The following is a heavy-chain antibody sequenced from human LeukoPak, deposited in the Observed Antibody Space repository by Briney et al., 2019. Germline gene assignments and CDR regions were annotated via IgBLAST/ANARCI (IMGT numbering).Heavy chain of an antibody. J-gene: IGHJ6*02. CDR3: ATDPGETVPAAKGPRGDYCYGMDV. CDR1: GYTLTELS. D-gene: IGHD2-2*01. CDR2: FDPEDGET. V-gene: IGHV1-24*01. Sequence: ASVKVSCTVSGYTLTELSMHWVRQAPGKGLEWMGGFDPEDGETIHAQKFQGRVTMTEDTSTDTAYMELNSLRSDDTAVYYCATDPGETVPAAKGPRGDYCYGMDVWGQGTTVTVSS.